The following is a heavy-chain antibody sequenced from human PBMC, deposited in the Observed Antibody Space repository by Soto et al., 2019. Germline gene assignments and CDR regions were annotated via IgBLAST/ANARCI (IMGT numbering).Heavy chain of an antibody. CDR2: IYPGDSDP. V-gene: IGHV5-51*01. D-gene: IGHD3-22*01. J-gene: IGHJ6*02. CDR1: GYSFTSYW. Sequence: PGESLKISCKASGYSFTSYWIGWVRQMPGKGLEWMGIIYPGDSDPRYSPSFQGQVTISADKSISTAYLQWSSLKASDTAMYYCARLLYSYASSGTGGMDFWGQGPTVTVSS. CDR3: ARLLYSYASSGTGGMDF.